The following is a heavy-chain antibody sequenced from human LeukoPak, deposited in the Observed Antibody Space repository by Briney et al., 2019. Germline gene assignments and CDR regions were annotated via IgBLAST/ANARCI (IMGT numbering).Heavy chain of an antibody. D-gene: IGHD4-17*01. Sequence: GSLRLSCAASGFTFSSYAMSWVRQAPGKGLEWVSIIYSADNTYYADSVKGRFIISRDNSKNTVYLQMNSLRAEDTAVYYCARDRAYGDYASWGQGTLVTVSS. CDR2: IYSADNT. V-gene: IGHV3-53*01. CDR3: ARDRAYGDYAS. J-gene: IGHJ5*02. CDR1: GFTFSSYA.